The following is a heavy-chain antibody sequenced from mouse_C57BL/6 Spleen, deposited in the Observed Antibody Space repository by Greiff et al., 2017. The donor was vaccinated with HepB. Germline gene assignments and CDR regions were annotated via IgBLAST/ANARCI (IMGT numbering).Heavy chain of an antibody. CDR3: ARRGSSPYFDN. CDR1: GYTFTSYW. Sequence: VQLQQPGAELVMPGASVKLSCKASGYTFTSYWMHWVKQRPGQGLEWIGEIDPSDSYTNYNQKFKGKSTLTVDKSSSTAYMQLSSLTSEDSAVYYCARRGSSPYFDNWGQGTTLTVSS. CDR2: IDPSDSYT. V-gene: IGHV1-69*01. D-gene: IGHD1-1*01. J-gene: IGHJ2*01.